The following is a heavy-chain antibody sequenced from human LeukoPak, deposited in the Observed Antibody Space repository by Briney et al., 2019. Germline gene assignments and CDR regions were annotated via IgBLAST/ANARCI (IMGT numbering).Heavy chain of an antibody. CDR1: GFTFRSYA. Sequence: PGGSLRLSCAASGFTFRSYAMTWVRQAPGKGLEWVSVISGSGYSTYFADSVKGRFTISRDNSKNTLYLQMDSLRAEDTAVYYCARENWYFDLWGRGTLVTVSS. CDR3: ARENWYFDL. J-gene: IGHJ2*01. CDR2: ISGSGYST. V-gene: IGHV3-23*01.